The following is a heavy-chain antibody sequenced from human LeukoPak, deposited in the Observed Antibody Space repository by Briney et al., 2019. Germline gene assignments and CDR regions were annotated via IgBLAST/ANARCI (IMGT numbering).Heavy chain of an antibody. V-gene: IGHV1-69*13. Sequence: SVKVSCKASGGTFSSYAISWVRQAPGQGLEWMGGIIPIFGTANYAQKFQGRVTVTADESTSTAYMELSSLRSEDTAVYYCARDPGDDSSGYVDYWGQGTLVTVSS. CDR2: IIPIFGTA. D-gene: IGHD3-22*01. CDR3: ARDPGDDSSGYVDY. J-gene: IGHJ4*02. CDR1: GGTFSSYA.